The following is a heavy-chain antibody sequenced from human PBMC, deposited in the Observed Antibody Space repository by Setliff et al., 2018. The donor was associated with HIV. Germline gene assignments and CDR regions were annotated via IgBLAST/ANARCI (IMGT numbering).Heavy chain of an antibody. CDR2: INPNSGGT. J-gene: IGHJ4*02. V-gene: IGHV1-2*04. D-gene: IGHD2-21*02. Sequence: GASVKVSCKASGYTFTGYYMHWVRQAPGQGLEWMGWINPNSGGTNYAQKFQGWITMTRDTSISTAYMELSRLRSDDTAVYYCSRDQPAYCGGDCYSDYWGQGTLVTVSS. CDR3: SRDQPAYCGGDCYSDY. CDR1: GYTFTGYY.